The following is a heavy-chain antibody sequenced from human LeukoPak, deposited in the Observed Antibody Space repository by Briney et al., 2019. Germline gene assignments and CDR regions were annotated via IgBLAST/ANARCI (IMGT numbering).Heavy chain of an antibody. Sequence: SXXASGFTFSRYWMTWVRQAPGKXXXXXANIKQDGSEKDYVDSVKGRSTISRDNAKNSLYLQMSSLRAEDTAVYYCAKDSHVLVLVANNWFDPWGQGTLVTVSS. CDR3: AKDSHVLVLVANNWFDP. D-gene: IGHD2/OR15-2a*01. J-gene: IGHJ5*02. CDR1: GFTFSRYW. V-gene: IGHV3-7*03. CDR2: IKQDGSEK.